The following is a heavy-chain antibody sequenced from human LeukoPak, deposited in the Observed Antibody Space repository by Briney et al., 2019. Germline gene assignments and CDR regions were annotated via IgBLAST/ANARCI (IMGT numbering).Heavy chain of an antibody. CDR1: GFTFSSYG. Sequence: GGSLRLSCAASGFTFSSYGMHWVRQAPGKGLEWVAVIWYDGSNKYYADSVKGRFTISRDNSKNTLYLQMNSLRAEDTAVYYCARESDSNAFDIWGQGTMATVPS. V-gene: IGHV3-33*01. J-gene: IGHJ3*02. CDR2: IWYDGSNK. D-gene: IGHD3-22*01. CDR3: ARESDSNAFDI.